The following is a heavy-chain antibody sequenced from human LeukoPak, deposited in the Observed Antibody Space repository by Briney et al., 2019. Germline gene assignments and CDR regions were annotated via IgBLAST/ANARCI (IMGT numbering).Heavy chain of an antibody. D-gene: IGHD3-22*01. Sequence: ASVKVSCKASGYTFTSYYMHWVRQAPGQGLEWMGIIKPSGVSTSYAQKLQGRVTMTREMTTSTVYMELSSPRSEDTAVSSCARGSLITLIVVVPADYWGQGTLVTVSS. CDR1: GYTFTSYY. V-gene: IGHV1-46*01. J-gene: IGHJ4*02. CDR2: IKPSGVST. CDR3: ARGSLITLIVVVPADY.